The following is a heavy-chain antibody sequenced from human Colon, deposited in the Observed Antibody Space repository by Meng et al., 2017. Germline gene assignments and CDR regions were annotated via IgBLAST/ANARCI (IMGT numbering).Heavy chain of an antibody. J-gene: IGHJ4*02. D-gene: IGHD1-14*01. CDR2: IFQSGST. Sequence: HVKLQEPGPGLVKPSGTLPLTCAVSGVSISSAIWWGWVRQPPGKGLEWIGEIFQSGSTNYNPSLKSRVTISVDKSKNHLSLSLSSVTAADTAVYYCAKAAAYNLDIWGQGTLVTVSS. CDR3: AKAAAYNLDI. CDR1: GVSISSAIW. V-gene: IGHV4-4*02.